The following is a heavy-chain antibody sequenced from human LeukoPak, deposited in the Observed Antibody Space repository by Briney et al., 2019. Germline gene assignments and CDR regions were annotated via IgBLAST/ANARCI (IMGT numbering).Heavy chain of an antibody. CDR3: ARESTVTSYYFDY. V-gene: IGHV3-11*04. CDR1: GFTFSDYY. Sequence: GGSLRLSCTASGFTFSDYYMSWIRQAPGKGLEWVSYISSSGSTIYYADSVKGRFTISRDNAKNSLYLQMNSLRAEDTAVYYCARESTVTSYYFDYWGQGTLVTVSS. D-gene: IGHD4-11*01. J-gene: IGHJ4*02. CDR2: ISSSGSTI.